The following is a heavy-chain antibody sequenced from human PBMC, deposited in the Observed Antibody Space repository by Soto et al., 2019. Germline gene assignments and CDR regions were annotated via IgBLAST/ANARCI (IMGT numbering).Heavy chain of an antibody. Sequence: GESLKISCAASGFTFSNAWMNWVRQAPGKGLEWVGRIKSKTDGGTTDYAAPVKGRFTISRDDSKNTLYLQMNSLKTEDTAVYYCTTDQTEYCGGDCDAFDIWGQGTMVTVSS. V-gene: IGHV3-15*07. CDR2: IKSKTDGGTT. D-gene: IGHD2-21*02. CDR1: GFTFSNAW. J-gene: IGHJ3*02. CDR3: TTDQTEYCGGDCDAFDI.